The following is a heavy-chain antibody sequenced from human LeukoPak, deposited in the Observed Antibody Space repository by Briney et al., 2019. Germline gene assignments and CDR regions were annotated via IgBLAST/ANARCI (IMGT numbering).Heavy chain of an antibody. D-gene: IGHD5-18*01. CDR3: ARHARVRIQLWLPTGYYYYMDV. CDR2: INHSGST. CDR1: GGSFSGYY. Sequence: SETLSLTCAVYGGSFSGYYWSWIRQPPGKGLEWIGEINHSGSTNYNPSLKSRVTTSVDTSKNQFSLKLSSVTAADTAVYYCARHARVRIQLWLPTGYYYYMDVWGKGTTVTVSS. J-gene: IGHJ6*03. V-gene: IGHV4-34*01.